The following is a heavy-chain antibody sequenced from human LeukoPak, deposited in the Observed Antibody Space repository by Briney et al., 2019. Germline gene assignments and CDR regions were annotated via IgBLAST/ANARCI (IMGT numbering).Heavy chain of an antibody. CDR2: IYYSGSL. D-gene: IGHD3-16*02. J-gene: IGHJ4*02. V-gene: IGHV4-30-4*01. Sequence: SETLSLTCTVSGGSISSGDSYWTWIRQPPGKAREWIGNIYYSGSLDHNPSLKSRVIISVDTSKNQYSLKLSSVTAADTALYYCARHNNYDYIWGSYRPTGGFDYWGQGTLVTVSS. CDR3: ARHNNYDYIWGSYRPTGGFDY. CDR1: GGSISSGDSY.